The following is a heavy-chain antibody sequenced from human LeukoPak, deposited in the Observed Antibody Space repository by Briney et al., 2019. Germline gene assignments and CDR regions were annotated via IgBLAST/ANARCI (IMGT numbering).Heavy chain of an antibody. Sequence: GGSLRLSCAASGFTFSSYGMHWVRQAPGKGLEWVAVIWYDGTNKYYADSVKGRFTISRDSSKNMLYLQMNSLRAEDTALYYCARATMTTVLNWFDPWGQGTLVTVSS. D-gene: IGHD4-17*01. V-gene: IGHV3-33*01. CDR1: GFTFSSYG. J-gene: IGHJ5*02. CDR2: IWYDGTNK. CDR3: ARATMTTVLNWFDP.